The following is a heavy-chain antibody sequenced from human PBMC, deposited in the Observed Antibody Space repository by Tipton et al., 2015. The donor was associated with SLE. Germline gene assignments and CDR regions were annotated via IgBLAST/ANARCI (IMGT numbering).Heavy chain of an antibody. V-gene: IGHV3-53*01. Sequence: SLRLSCAASGFTVSSKYMTWVRQAPGKGLEWVSVIYSGGSTNYAAPVKGRFTISRDDSKNTLYLQVNSLKTEDTAVYYCTTVAYNSDVSGYYYFYYYYMDVWGKGTTVTVSS. CDR3: TTVAYNSDVSGYYYFYYYYMDV. D-gene: IGHD3-22*01. CDR1: GFTVSSKY. CDR2: IYSGGST. J-gene: IGHJ6*03.